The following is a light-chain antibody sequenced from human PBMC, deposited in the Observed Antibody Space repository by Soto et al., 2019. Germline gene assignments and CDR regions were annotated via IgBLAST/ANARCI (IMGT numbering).Light chain of an antibody. CDR3: QQRSSWPLT. CDR1: QSVSRNY. J-gene: IGKJ4*01. Sequence: EVVLTQSPGTLSLSPGERATLSCRASQSVSRNYLAWYQQKRGQAPRLLIYDASNRATGIPARFSGSGSGTDFTLTISSLETEDFAVYYCQQRSSWPLTFGGGTKVEIK. CDR2: DAS. V-gene: IGKV3-11*01.